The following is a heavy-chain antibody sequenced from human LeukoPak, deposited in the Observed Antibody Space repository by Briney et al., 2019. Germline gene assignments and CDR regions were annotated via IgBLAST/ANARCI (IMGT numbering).Heavy chain of an antibody. J-gene: IGHJ4*02. CDR1: GFTFSSYS. CDR2: ISSSSSYI. CDR3: ARGGSSWYYFDY. Sequence: GGSLRLSCAASGFTFSSYSMNWVRQAPGKGLEWVSSISSSSSYIYYADSVKGRFTISRDNAKNSLYLQMNSLRAEDTAVYYCARGGSSWYYFDYWGQGTLVTVSS. D-gene: IGHD6-13*01. V-gene: IGHV3-21*01.